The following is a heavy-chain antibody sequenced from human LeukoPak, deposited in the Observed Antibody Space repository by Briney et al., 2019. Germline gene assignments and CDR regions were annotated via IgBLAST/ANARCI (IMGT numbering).Heavy chain of an antibody. D-gene: IGHD3-22*01. J-gene: IGHJ3*02. Sequence: ASVKVSCKASGYTFTSYGISWVRQAPGQGLEWMGWISAYNGNTNYAQKLQGKVTMTTDTSTSTAYMELRSLRSDDTAVYYCARRGDSSGYYYIGSAFDIWGQGTMVTVSS. V-gene: IGHV1-18*01. CDR1: GYTFTSYG. CDR3: ARRGDSSGYYYIGSAFDI. CDR2: ISAYNGNT.